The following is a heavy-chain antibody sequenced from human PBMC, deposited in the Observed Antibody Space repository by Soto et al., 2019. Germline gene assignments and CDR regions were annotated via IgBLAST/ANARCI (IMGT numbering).Heavy chain of an antibody. J-gene: IGHJ4*02. CDR1: GFTFSSYP. Sequence: QVQLVESGGGVVQPGRSLRLSCAASGFTFSSYPLHWVRQAPGKGLEWVAVISYDGSNKYYADSVKGRFTISRDNSNNPLYLQMNSLRAEDTAVYYCARDRSVTTRGAFDYWGQGTLVTVSS. D-gene: IGHD4-17*01. CDR2: ISYDGSNK. V-gene: IGHV3-30-3*01. CDR3: ARDRSVTTRGAFDY.